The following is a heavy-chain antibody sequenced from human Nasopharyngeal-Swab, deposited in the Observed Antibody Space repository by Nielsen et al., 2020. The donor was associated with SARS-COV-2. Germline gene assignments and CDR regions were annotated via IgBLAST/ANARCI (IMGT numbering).Heavy chain of an antibody. Sequence: GGSLRLSCAASGFTFSTYSMNWVRQAPGKGLVWVSRINSDGSSTSYADSVKGRFTISRDNSKNTLYLQMNSLRAEDTAVYYCAKDQYSSGWYRVGNWFDPWGQGTLVTVSS. V-gene: IGHV3-74*01. CDR2: INSDGSST. D-gene: IGHD6-19*01. J-gene: IGHJ5*02. CDR1: GFTFSTYS. CDR3: AKDQYSSGWYRVGNWFDP.